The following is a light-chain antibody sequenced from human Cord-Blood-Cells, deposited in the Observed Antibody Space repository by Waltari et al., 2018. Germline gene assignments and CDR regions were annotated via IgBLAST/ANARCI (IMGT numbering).Light chain of an antibody. V-gene: IGLV3-25*03. CDR2: KGS. CDR1: ALPKQY. CDR3: QSADSSGTYWV. J-gene: IGLJ3*02. Sequence: SYELTQPPSVSVSPGQTARITCSGDALPKQYAYWYQQKPGQAPVLVIYKGSDRPSGIPERFSGSSSGTTVTLTISGVQAEDEADYYCQSADSSGTYWVFGGGTKLTVL.